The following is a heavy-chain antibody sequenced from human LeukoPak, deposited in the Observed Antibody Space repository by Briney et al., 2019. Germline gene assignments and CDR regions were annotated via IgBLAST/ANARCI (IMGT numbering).Heavy chain of an antibody. V-gene: IGHV3-53*01. Sequence: GGSLRLSCAASGFTVSNHYMSWVRQAPGKGLEWVSLIYSGGSTYYADSVKGRFTISRDNSKNTLYLQMNSLRAEDTAVYYCARGCSSTSCYGLDYWGQGTLVTVSP. CDR3: ARGCSSTSCYGLDY. CDR2: IYSGGST. J-gene: IGHJ4*02. CDR1: GFTVSNHY. D-gene: IGHD2-2*01.